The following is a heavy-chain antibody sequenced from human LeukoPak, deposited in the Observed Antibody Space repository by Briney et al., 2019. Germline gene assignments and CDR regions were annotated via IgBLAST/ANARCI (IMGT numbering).Heavy chain of an antibody. CDR2: IWYDGSNK. J-gene: IGHJ4*02. V-gene: IGHV3-33*01. CDR1: GFTFSTYG. CDR3: ARGPLSYFDY. Sequence: GGSLRLYCAASGFTFSTYGMHWVRQAPGKGLEWVAVIWYDGSNKYYADSVKGRFTISRDNSKNTLYLQMNSLRAEDTAVYYCARGPLSYFDYWGQGTLVTVSS.